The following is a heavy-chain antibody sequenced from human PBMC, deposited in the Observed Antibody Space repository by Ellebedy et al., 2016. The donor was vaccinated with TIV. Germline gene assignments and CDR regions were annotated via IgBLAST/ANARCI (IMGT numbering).Heavy chain of an antibody. Sequence: GGSLRLSXAASGFTFSSYWMSWVRQAPGKGLEWVANIKQDGSEKYYVDSVKGRFTISRDNAKNSLYLQMNSLRAEDTAVYYCARDPVTAIDWYFDLWGRGTLVTVSS. CDR3: ARDPVTAIDWYFDL. V-gene: IGHV3-7*04. J-gene: IGHJ2*01. CDR1: GFTFSSYW. D-gene: IGHD2-21*02. CDR2: IKQDGSEK.